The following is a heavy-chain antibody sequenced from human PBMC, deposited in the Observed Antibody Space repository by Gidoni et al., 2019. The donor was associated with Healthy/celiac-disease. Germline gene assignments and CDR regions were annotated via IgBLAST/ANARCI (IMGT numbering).Heavy chain of an antibody. V-gene: IGHV3-23*01. CDR1: GFPFSSYA. D-gene: IGHD4-17*01. CDR2: ISGSGGST. J-gene: IGHJ4*02. CDR3: AKDRAMTTVTSGLFDY. Sequence: EVQLLESGGGLVQPGGSLRLSCAASGFPFSSYAMSWVRQAPGKGLEWVSAISGSGGSTYYADSVKGRFTISRDNSKNTLYLQMNSLRAEDTAVYYCAKDRAMTTVTSGLFDYWGQGTLVTVSS.